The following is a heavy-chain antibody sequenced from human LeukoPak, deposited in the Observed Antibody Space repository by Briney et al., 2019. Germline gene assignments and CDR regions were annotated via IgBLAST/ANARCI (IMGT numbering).Heavy chain of an antibody. D-gene: IGHD6-13*01. V-gene: IGHV1-69*05. Sequence: ASVKVSCKASGGTFSSYAISWVRQAPGQGLKWMGGIIPIFGTANYAQKLQGRVTITTDESTSTAYMELSSLRSEDTAVYYCARANSSSWEYYFDYWGQGTLVTVSS. CDR3: ARANSSSWEYYFDY. J-gene: IGHJ4*02. CDR2: IIPIFGTA. CDR1: GGTFSSYA.